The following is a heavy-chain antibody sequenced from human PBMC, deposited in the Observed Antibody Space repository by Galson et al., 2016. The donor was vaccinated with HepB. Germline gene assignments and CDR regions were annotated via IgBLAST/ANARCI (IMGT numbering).Heavy chain of an antibody. D-gene: IGHD1-7*01. Sequence: SVKVSCKASGYNFTIYYIHWVRQAPGQGLQWMGIINPGDGTTAYAQKFQGRVTLTRDTSTSTVYMQLSSLRSEDTATYYCAREDQADELSGMDVWGQGTTVTVSS. CDR2: INPGDGTT. CDR1: GYNFTIYY. J-gene: IGHJ6*02. CDR3: AREDQADELSGMDV. V-gene: IGHV1-46*01.